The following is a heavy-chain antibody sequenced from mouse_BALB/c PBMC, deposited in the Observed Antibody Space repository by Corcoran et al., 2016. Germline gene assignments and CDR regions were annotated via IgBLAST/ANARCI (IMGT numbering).Heavy chain of an antibody. Sequence: QIQLVQSGPELKKPGETVKISCKASGYTFTNYGMNWVKQAPGKGLKWMGWINTYTGEPTYADDFKGRFAFSLETSASTAYLQINNLKNEDMATYFCARYGADGAVDYWGQGTSVTVSS. J-gene: IGHJ4*01. CDR2: INTYTGEP. CDR3: ARYGADGAVDY. CDR1: GYTFTNYG. D-gene: IGHD1-1*02. V-gene: IGHV9-1*02.